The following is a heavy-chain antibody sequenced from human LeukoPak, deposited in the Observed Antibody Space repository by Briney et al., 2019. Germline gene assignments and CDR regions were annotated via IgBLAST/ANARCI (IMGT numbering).Heavy chain of an antibody. CDR3: ASTEKVVVDAFDI. Sequence: ASVKVSCKASGYTFTSYYMHWVRQAPGQGLEWMGVINPSGGSTSYAQKFQGRVTMTRDTSTSTAYMELSSLRSEDTAVYYCASTEKVVVDAFDIWGQGTMVTVSS. CDR2: INPSGGST. D-gene: IGHD3-22*01. J-gene: IGHJ3*02. V-gene: IGHV1-46*01. CDR1: GYTFTSYY.